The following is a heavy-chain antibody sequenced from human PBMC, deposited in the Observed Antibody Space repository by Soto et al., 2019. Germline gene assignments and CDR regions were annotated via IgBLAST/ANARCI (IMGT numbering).Heavy chain of an antibody. CDR1: GFTFSSYS. V-gene: IGHV3-21*01. D-gene: IGHD6-6*01. CDR2: ISSSSSYI. J-gene: IGHJ6*02. CDR3: AKDLRDSSSADYGMDV. Sequence: PGGSLRLSCAASGFTFSSYSMNWFRQAPGKGLEWVSSISSSSSYIYHADSVKGRFTISRDNAKNSLYLQMNSLRAEDTAVYYYAKDLRDSSSADYGMDVWGQGTTVTVSS.